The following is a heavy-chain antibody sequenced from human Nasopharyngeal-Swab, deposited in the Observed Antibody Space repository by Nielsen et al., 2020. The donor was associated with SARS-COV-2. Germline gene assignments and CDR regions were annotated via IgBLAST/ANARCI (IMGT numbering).Heavy chain of an antibody. Sequence: GALKISCAVSGFSFSNSAMTWVRQAPGKGLEWVSAISISGAKTYYADSVRGRFTIPRDNSTNTLYLQMNSLRAEDTAIYYCAKEEVPNDYWGQGTLVTVPS. CDR3: AKEEVPNDY. CDR2: ISISGAKT. J-gene: IGHJ4*02. V-gene: IGHV3-23*01. CDR1: GFSFSNSA.